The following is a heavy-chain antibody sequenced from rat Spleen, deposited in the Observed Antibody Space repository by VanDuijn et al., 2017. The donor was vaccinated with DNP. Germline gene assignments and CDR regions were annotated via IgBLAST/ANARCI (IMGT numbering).Heavy chain of an antibody. D-gene: IGHD1-7*01. Sequence: EVKLVESGGGLVQPGRSLKLSCAASGFNFNDYWMGWVRQAPGKGLKWIGEINKDSSTIKYSPSLKDQFTISRDNAQNTLYLQMHKLGSEDTAIYECVRESLGVTHWGQGVLVSVSS. CDR2: INKDSSTI. V-gene: IGHV4-2*01. CDR3: VRESLGVTH. CDR1: GFNFNDYW. J-gene: IGHJ2*01.